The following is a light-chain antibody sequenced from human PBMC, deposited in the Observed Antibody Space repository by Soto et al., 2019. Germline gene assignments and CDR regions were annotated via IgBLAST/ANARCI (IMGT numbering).Light chain of an antibody. CDR3: SSCTSSTTVL. V-gene: IGLV2-14*01. J-gene: IGLJ2*01. CDR1: SSDVGGYDY. Sequence: QSALTQPASVSGSPGQSITISCTGTSSDVGGYDYVSWYQQHPGKAPKLILYEVSNRPSGISNRFSGSKSGNTASLTISGLQTEDEADYYCSSCTSSTTVLFGGGTKLTVL. CDR2: EVS.